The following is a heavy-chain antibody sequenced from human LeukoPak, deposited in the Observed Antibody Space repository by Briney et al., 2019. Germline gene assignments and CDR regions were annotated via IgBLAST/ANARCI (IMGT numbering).Heavy chain of an antibody. J-gene: IGHJ4*02. CDR1: GFTFTNNW. D-gene: IGHD4/OR15-4a*01. Sequence: GGSLRLSCAAPGFTFTNNWMTWVRQAPGKGLEWVANINQGGSEKYYVDSLKGRFTISRDNAKNSLYLQMSNLRAEDTAIYYCARDRANLGFWGQGTLVTVSS. CDR2: INQGGSEK. CDR3: ARDRANLGF. V-gene: IGHV3-7*01.